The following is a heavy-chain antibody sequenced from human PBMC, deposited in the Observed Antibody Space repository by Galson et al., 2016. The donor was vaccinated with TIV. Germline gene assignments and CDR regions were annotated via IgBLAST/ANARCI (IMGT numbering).Heavy chain of an antibody. D-gene: IGHD4-17*01. CDR2: ISYDGSDQ. CDR3: AKDPRLYGDYFLHYFDY. Sequence: SLRLSCAASGFTFDDYGMHWVRQAPGKGLEWVAVISYDGSDQYYAGSVKGRFTISRDNSKNTLYLQMNSLRSDDTAMYYCAKDPRLYGDYFLHYFDYWGQGTLVTVSS. CDR1: GFTFDDYG. J-gene: IGHJ4*02. V-gene: IGHV3-30*18.